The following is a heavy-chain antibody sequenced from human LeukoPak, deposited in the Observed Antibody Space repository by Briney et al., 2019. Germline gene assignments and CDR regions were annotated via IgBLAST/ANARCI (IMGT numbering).Heavy chain of an antibody. J-gene: IGHJ5*02. CDR1: GFTFSSYS. D-gene: IGHD3-9*01. Sequence: GGSLRLSCVASGFTFSSYSMNWVRQAPGKGLEWVSSISSSSSYIYYVDSVKGRFTISRDNAKNSLYLQMNSLRAEDTAVYYCARGEDSYVLRYCAMFDPWGQGTLVTVSS. V-gene: IGHV3-21*01. CDR3: ARGEDSYVLRYCAMFDP. CDR2: ISSSSSYI.